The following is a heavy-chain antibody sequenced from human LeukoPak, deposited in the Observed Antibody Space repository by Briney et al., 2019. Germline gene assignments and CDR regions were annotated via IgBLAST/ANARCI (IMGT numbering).Heavy chain of an antibody. Sequence: PGGSLRLSCATSGCIFGTFWMTWVRQAPGGALEWVANIKEDGSERFYVDSVEGRFTISRDNVKNSLDLHMNTLRVEDTAIYYCARGGRTGALDFWGQGAMVTVSS. CDR2: IKEDGSER. D-gene: IGHD3-16*01. CDR1: GCIFGTFW. V-gene: IGHV3-7*01. J-gene: IGHJ3*01. CDR3: ARGGRTGALDF.